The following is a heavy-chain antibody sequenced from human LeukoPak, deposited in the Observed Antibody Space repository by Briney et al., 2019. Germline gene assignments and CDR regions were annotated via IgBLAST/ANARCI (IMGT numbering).Heavy chain of an antibody. Sequence: GGSLRLSCAASGFTFNNYAMHWVRHAPGKGLEWVTVISYDGSNRYYADFVKGRFSISRDNSKNTLYLQMNSLRAEDTAVYYCARSDIVVVPAAFDCWGQGSLVTVSS. D-gene: IGHD2-2*01. CDR3: ARSDIVVVPAAFDC. CDR2: ISYDGSNR. V-gene: IGHV3-30*04. J-gene: IGHJ4*02. CDR1: GFTFNNYA.